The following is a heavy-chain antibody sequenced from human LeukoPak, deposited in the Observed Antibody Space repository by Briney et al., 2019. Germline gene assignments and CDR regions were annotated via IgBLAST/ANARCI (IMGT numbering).Heavy chain of an antibody. D-gene: IGHD6-13*01. CDR3: TTDRRGAGIVPHGTWTFHY. CDR2: IKIESDQTTT. Sequence: YPGGSLRLSCAASGFSFSNAWMSWVRQAPGKGLEWVGRIKIESDQTTTDYATTVKGRFTNSTDHSKNPLYLQINSLKTEDTAVYYCTTDRRGAGIVPHGTWTFHYWGQGTLVTVSS. V-gene: IGHV3-15*01. J-gene: IGHJ4*02. CDR1: GFSFSNAW.